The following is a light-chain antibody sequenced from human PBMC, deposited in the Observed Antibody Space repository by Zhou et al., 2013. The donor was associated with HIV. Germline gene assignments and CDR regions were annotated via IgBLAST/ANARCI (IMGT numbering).Light chain of an antibody. Sequence: EILLTQSPGTLSLSPGERATLSCRASQSVDNKYLAWYQQKPGQAPRLLIYGASSRATGIPDRFSGSGSGTDFTLTIRRLEPEDFAVYYCQQYGSSRLIFGGGPRW. CDR3: QQYGSSRLI. J-gene: IGKJ4*01. CDR1: QSVDNKY. V-gene: IGKV3-20*01. CDR2: GAS.